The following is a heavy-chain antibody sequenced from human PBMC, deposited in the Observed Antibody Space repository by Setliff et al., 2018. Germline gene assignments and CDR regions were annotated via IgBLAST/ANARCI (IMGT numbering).Heavy chain of an antibody. CDR2: ISGSGGST. CDR1: GFTFSSYA. J-gene: IGHJ4*02. CDR3: ARSGDPKSAFERYLFD. V-gene: IGHV3-23*01. Sequence: GGSLRLSCAASGFTFSSYAMSWVRQAPGKGLEWVSVISGSGGSTYTADSVRGRFIISRDNSKNMVYLQMNSLRSEDTALYLCARSGDPKSAFERYLFDWGQGTLVTVSS. D-gene: IGHD1-1*01.